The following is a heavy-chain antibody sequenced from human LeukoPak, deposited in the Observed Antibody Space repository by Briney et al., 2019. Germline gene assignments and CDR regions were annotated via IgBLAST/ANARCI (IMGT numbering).Heavy chain of an antibody. V-gene: IGHV1-46*01. CDR2: INPSGGST. CDR1: GYTFTSYY. CDR3: ARDYGSGIDY. D-gene: IGHD3-10*01. J-gene: IGHJ4*02. Sequence: ASVKVSCKASGYTFTSYYMHWVRQAPGQGLEWMGIINPSGGSTSYAQKFQGRVTMTRNTSISTAYMELSSLRSEDTAVYYCARDYGSGIDYWGQGTLVTVSS.